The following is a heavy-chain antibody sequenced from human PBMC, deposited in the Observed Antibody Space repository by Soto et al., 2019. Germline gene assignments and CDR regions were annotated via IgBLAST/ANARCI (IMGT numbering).Heavy chain of an antibody. V-gene: IGHV3-53*01. CDR1: VFGVSDNY. CDR3: ARAATYYDFCSGYYTSYTYYGMDV. D-gene: IGHD3-3*01. J-gene: IGHJ6*02. CDR2: IDTAGRT. Sequence: EVQLVESGGGLIQPGGSLRVSCEADVFGVSDNYMTWVRQAPGKGLEWVSVIDTAGRTNYAESVKGRFTISRDHAKNTFHLQVNSLRPEDPAVYYCARAATYYDFCSGYYTSYTYYGMDVWGQGTTVTVSS.